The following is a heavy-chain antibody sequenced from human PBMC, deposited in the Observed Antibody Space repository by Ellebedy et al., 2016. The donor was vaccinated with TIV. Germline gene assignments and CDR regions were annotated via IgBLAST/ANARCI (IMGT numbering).Heavy chain of an antibody. D-gene: IGHD2-21*01. CDR2: INPNSGGT. CDR3: ARSPSPHIPDFDY. CDR1: GYTFTGYY. J-gene: IGHJ4*02. V-gene: IGHV1-2*02. Sequence: ASVKVSCKASGYTFTGYYMHWVRQAPGQGLEWMGWINPNSGGTNYAQKFQGRVTMTRDTSISTAYMELSRLRSDDTAVHYCARSPSPHIPDFDYWGQGTLVTVSS.